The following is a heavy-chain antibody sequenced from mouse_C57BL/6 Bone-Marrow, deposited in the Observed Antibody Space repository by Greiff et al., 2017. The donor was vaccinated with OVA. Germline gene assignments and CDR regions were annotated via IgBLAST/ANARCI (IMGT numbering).Heavy chain of an antibody. Sequence: VQLQQPGAELVKPGASVKLSCKASGYTFTDYNMHWVKQSHGKSLEWIGYINPNNGGTSYNQKFKGKATLTVNKSSSTAYMELRSLTSEDSAVYYCARIWYYGSSYKDFDYWGQGTTLTVSS. J-gene: IGHJ2*01. CDR3: ARIWYYGSSYKDFDY. CDR1: GYTFTDYN. V-gene: IGHV1-22*01. D-gene: IGHD1-1*01. CDR2: INPNNGGT.